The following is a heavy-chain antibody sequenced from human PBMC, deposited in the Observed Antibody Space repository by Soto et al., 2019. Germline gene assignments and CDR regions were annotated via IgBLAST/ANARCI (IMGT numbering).Heavy chain of an antibody. J-gene: IGHJ6*03. CDR2: IYYSGST. CDR1: GGSISSSSYY. CDR3: ARLVGDIVVVPAAMSPQIIYYMDV. D-gene: IGHD2-2*01. V-gene: IGHV4-39*01. Sequence: SETLSLTCTVSGGSISSSSYYWGWIRQPPGKGLEWIGSIYYSGSTYYNPSLKSRVTISVDTSKNQFSLKLSAVTAADTAVYYCARLVGDIVVVPAAMSPQIIYYMDVWGKGTTVTVPS.